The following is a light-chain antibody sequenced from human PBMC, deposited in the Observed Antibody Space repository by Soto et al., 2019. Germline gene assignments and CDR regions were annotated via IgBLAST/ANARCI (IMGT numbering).Light chain of an antibody. Sequence: EVVLTQSPRTLSLSPGERATLSCRASETVTNSYLAWYQQNPGQAPRLVIYGASTRATGIPDRFGGSGSGTDFTLTISRLEPEDFAVYYCLHYNDWPRWTFGQGTKVEV. CDR3: LHYNDWPRWT. J-gene: IGKJ1*01. CDR2: GAS. CDR1: ETVTNSY. V-gene: IGKV3-20*01.